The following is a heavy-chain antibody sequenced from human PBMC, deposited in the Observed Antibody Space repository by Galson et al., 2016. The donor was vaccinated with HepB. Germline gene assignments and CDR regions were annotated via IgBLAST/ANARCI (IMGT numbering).Heavy chain of an antibody. CDR3: ARFDGNGWYSY. V-gene: IGHV3-7*03. D-gene: IGHD6-19*01. J-gene: IGHJ4*02. CDR2: VKSDVTER. CDR1: GFIFSSYW. Sequence: SLRLSCAASGFIFSSYWMTWVRQAPGRGLEWVANVKSDVTERYYVDSVKGRFTISRDNAENSLYLQMNTLRAEDTAVYYCARFDGNGWYSYWGQGTLVTVSS.